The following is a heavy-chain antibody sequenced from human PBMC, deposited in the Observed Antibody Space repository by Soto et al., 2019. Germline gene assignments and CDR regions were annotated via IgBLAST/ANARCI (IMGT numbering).Heavy chain of an antibody. CDR1: GFTFSSYA. Sequence: PGGSLRLSCAASGFTFSSYAMSWVRQAPGKGLEWVSAISGSGGSTSYADSVKGRFTISRDNAKNTLYLQMNSLRAEDTAVYYCARDRVAGMGNWGQGTLVTVSS. D-gene: IGHD6-19*01. CDR3: ARDRVAGMGN. CDR2: ISGSGGST. J-gene: IGHJ4*02. V-gene: IGHV3-23*01.